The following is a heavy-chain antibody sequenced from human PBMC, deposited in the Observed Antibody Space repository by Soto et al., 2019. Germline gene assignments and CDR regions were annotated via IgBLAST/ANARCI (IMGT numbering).Heavy chain of an antibody. D-gene: IGHD2-15*01. V-gene: IGHV4-34*01. CDR3: ARASGLQVVRWFDP. CDR1: AASFRGSS. CDR2: INHSGST. J-gene: IGHJ5*02. Sequence: SETLSHPCADFAASFRGSSWSWIRQHPEKGQERIGEINHSGSTNYNPSLKSRVTISVDTSKNQFSLKLSSVTAADTAVYYCARASGLQVVRWFDPWGQGNLVT.